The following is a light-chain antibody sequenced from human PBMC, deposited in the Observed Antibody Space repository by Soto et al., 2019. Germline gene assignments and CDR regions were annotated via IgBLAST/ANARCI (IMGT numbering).Light chain of an antibody. Sequence: DIVMTQSPDSLAVSLGERATINCKSSQSVLYSSNNKNYLAWYQQKPGQPPKLLIYWASTRESGVPDRFSGSGSGTDFTPTISSLQAEDVAVYYCQQYYSTPGITFGQGTRLEIK. J-gene: IGKJ5*01. CDR2: WAS. CDR1: QSVLYSSNNKNY. CDR3: QQYYSTPGIT. V-gene: IGKV4-1*01.